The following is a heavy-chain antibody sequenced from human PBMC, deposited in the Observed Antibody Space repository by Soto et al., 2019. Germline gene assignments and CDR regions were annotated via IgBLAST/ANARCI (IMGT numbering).Heavy chain of an antibody. CDR1: GFTFSNYA. D-gene: IGHD6-13*01. CDR2: ISGSGGST. Sequence: LRLSCAASGFTFSNYAVTWVRQAPGKGLEWVSTISGSGGSTYYADSVKGRFTISRDNSKNTLYLQMNSLRAEDTAVFYCAKDQGSTWYEIDYWGQGTRVTVSS. CDR3: AKDQGSTWYEIDY. V-gene: IGHV3-23*01. J-gene: IGHJ4*02.